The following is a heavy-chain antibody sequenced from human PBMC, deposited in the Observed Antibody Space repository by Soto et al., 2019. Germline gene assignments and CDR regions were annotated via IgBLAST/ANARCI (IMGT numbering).Heavy chain of an antibody. CDR1: GGSISSYY. D-gene: IGHD3-10*01. CDR2: IYYSGST. J-gene: IGHJ6*02. Sequence: SETLSLTCTVSGGSISSYYWSWIRQPPGKGLEWIGYIYYSGSTNYNPSLKSRVTLSVDTSKNQFSLKLSSVTAADTAVYYCARDWYYGSGSYYEYYYGMDVWGQGTTVTVSS. V-gene: IGHV4-59*01. CDR3: ARDWYYGSGSYYEYYYGMDV.